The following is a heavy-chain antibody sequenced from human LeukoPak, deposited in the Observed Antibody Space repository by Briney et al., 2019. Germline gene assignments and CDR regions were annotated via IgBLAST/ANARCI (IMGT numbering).Heavy chain of an antibody. J-gene: IGHJ5*02. CDR1: GFTFDYFA. D-gene: IGHD1-26*01. CDR2: SNWNSGSI. V-gene: IGHV3-9*01. Sequence: PGGSLRLSCATSGFTFDYFAMHWVRQAPGKGLEWVSVSNWNSGSIGYADSVKGRFTISRDNAKNSLYRQMNNLRPEDTALYYCAKGTGVSGGPTYFDHWGQGTLVTVSS. CDR3: AKGTGVSGGPTYFDH.